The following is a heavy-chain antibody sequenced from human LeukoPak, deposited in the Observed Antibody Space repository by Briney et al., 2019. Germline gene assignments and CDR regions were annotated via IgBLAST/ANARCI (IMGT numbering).Heavy chain of an antibody. CDR2: ISSSSSYI. CDR3: ARARGYSGYGVFDY. CDR1: GFTFSSYS. J-gene: IGHJ4*02. D-gene: IGHD5-12*01. V-gene: IGHV3-21*01. Sequence: GGSLRLSCAASGFTFSSYSMNWVRQAPGKGLEWVSSISSSSSYIYYADSVKGRFTISRDNAKNSLYLQMNSLRAEDTAVYYCARARGYSGYGVFDYWGQGTLVTVSS.